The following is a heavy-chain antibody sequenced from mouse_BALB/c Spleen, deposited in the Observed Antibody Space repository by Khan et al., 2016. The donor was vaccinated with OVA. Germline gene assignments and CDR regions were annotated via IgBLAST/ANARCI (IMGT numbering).Heavy chain of an antibody. J-gene: IGHJ1*01. Sequence: VQLKESGPELVKPGASVKISCKASGYTFTDYNMHWVKQSHGKSLEWIGYIYPYNDGTVYNQKFKTKATLTVDNSSSTAYMELRSLTSEDSAVYYGARWDDGSNYWFVDVWGAGTTVTVSS. CDR3: ARWDDGSNYWFVDV. D-gene: IGHD4-1*01. CDR1: GYTFTDYN. V-gene: IGHV1S29*02. CDR2: IYPYNDGT.